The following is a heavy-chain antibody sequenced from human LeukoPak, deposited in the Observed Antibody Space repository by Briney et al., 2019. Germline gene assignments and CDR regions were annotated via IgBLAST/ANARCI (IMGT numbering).Heavy chain of an antibody. D-gene: IGHD6-13*01. V-gene: IGHV4-59*01. Sequence: SETLSLTCTVSGGSISSYYWSWIRQPPGKGLEWIGYIYYSGSTNYNPSLKSRVTISVDTSKNQFSLKLSSVTAADTAVYYCARASSYCYYYYMDVWSKGTTVTVSS. CDR3: ARASSYCYYYYMDV. CDR1: GGSISSYY. CDR2: IYYSGST. J-gene: IGHJ6*03.